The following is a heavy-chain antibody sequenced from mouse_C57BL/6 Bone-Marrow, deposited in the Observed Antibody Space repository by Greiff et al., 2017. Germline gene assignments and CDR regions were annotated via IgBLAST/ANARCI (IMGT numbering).Heavy chain of an antibody. CDR3: ARGGNYGSSWGFAY. D-gene: IGHD1-1*01. CDR1: GFTFTSYA. CDR2: ISDGGSYT. J-gene: IGHJ3*01. Sequence: EVQLVQPGGGLVKPGASLKLSCAASGFTFTSYAMSWVRQTPEQSLEWVATISDGGSYTYYPDNVKGRFTISRDNAKNNLYLQMSHLKSEDAAMYDCARGGNYGSSWGFAYWGQGTLVTVSA. V-gene: IGHV5-4*01.